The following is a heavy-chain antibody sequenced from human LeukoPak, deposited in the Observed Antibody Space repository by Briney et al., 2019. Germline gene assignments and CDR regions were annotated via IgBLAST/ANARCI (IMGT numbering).Heavy chain of an antibody. CDR2: IYYSGST. V-gene: IGHV4-31*03. Sequence: TSETLSLTCTVSGGSISSGGYCWSWIRQHPGKGLEWIGYIYYSGSTYYNPSLKSRVTISVDTSKNQFSLRLSSVTAADTAVYYCARQLTDASGSLGWFDPWGQGTLVTVSS. J-gene: IGHJ5*02. D-gene: IGHD3-10*01. CDR1: GGSISSGGYC. CDR3: ARQLTDASGSLGWFDP.